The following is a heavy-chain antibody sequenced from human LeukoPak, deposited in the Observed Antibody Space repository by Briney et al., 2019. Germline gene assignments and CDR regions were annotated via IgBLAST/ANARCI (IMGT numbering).Heavy chain of an antibody. Sequence: SETLSLTCAVYGGSFSGYYWSWTRQPPGKGLEWIGEINHSGSTNCNPSLKSRVTISVDTSKNQFSLKLSSVTAADTAVYYCARGDGRDGYKGRLEYWGQGNLVTVSS. V-gene: IGHV4-34*01. CDR3: ARGDGRDGYKGRLEY. CDR2: INHSGST. J-gene: IGHJ4*02. CDR1: GGSFSGYY. D-gene: IGHD5-24*01.